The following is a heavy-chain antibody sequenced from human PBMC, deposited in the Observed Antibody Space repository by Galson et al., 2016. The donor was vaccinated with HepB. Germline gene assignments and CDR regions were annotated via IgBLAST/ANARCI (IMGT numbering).Heavy chain of an antibody. V-gene: IGHV1-18*04. J-gene: IGHJ4*02. Sequence: SVKVSCKASDYTFTSYGISWVRQAPGQGLEWMGWISANNGNANYAQKFQGRVTMTTDTSTNTAYMELRSLRSDDTAIYYCVRDWDIGFHVRSVDFWGQGTLVIVSS. D-gene: IGHD1-26*01. CDR1: DYTFTSYG. CDR2: ISANNGNA. CDR3: VRDWDIGFHVRSVDF.